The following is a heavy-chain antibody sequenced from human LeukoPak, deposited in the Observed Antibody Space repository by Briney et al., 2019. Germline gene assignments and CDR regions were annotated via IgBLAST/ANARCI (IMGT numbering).Heavy chain of an antibody. CDR1: GFTFSSYG. Sequence: GGSLRLSCAASGFTFSSYGMHWVRQAPGKGLEWVAVIWYDGGNKYYADSVKGRLTISRDNSKNTLYLQMNSLRAEDTAVYYCASQYYYGSGSYLIDYWGQGTLVTVSS. V-gene: IGHV3-33*01. D-gene: IGHD3-10*01. CDR3: ASQYYYGSGSYLIDY. CDR2: IWYDGGNK. J-gene: IGHJ4*02.